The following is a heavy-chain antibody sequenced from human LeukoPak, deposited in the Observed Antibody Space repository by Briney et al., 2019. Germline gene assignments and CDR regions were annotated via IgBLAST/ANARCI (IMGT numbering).Heavy chain of an antibody. CDR3: ARDREHIVLLPGAKRKTWYFDY. V-gene: IGHV4-59*12. J-gene: IGHJ4*02. D-gene: IGHD2-2*01. Sequence: SETLSLTCTVSGGSISGYFWTWIRQPPGKGLEWIGYMYHSGGTDYNPSLKSRVTISVDMSKNQFSLKLSSVTAADTAVYYCARDREHIVLLPGAKRKTWYFDYWGQGTLVTVSS. CDR1: GGSISGYF. CDR2: MYHSGGT.